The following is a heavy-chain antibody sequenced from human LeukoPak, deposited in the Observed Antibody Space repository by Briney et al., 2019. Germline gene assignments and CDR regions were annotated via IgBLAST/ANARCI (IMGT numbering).Heavy chain of an antibody. CDR1: GYSFTTYW. V-gene: IGHV5-51*01. CDR2: IYPADSTA. CDR3: ARQGLRDDYSGNTYFQR. D-gene: IGHD4-23*01. Sequence: GESLKISCKASGYSFTTYWIGWVRQVPGKGLEWVGIIYPADSTAKYSPSFQGQVTISVDKSISTAYLQWSRLEASDTAVSYCARQGLRDDYSGNTYFQRWGQGTLVTVSS. J-gene: IGHJ1*01.